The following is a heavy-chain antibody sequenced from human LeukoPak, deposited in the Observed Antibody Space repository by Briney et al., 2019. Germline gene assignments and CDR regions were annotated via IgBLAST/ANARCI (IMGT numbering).Heavy chain of an antibody. CDR2: INSDGSST. Sequence: PGGSLRLSCAASGFTFSSYWMHWVRQAPGKGLVWVSRINSDGSSTSYADSVKGRFTISRDNAKNTLYLQMNSLRAEDTAVYYCAKDSRYYYDSSGYYFGYWGQGTLVTVSS. CDR3: AKDSRYYYDSSGYYFGY. D-gene: IGHD3-22*01. V-gene: IGHV3-74*01. J-gene: IGHJ4*02. CDR1: GFTFSSYW.